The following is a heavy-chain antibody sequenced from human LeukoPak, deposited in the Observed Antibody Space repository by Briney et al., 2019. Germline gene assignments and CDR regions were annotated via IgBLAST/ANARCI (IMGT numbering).Heavy chain of an antibody. CDR3: ARLTSRVAYFDY. J-gene: IGHJ4*02. V-gene: IGHV4-39*07. Sequence: SKTLSLTCTVSGGSISSSSYYWGWIRQPPGTGLKWIGSIYYSGSTYYNPSLKSRVTISVDTSKNQFSLKLSSVTAADTAVYYCARLTSRVAYFDYWGQGTLVTVSS. CDR1: GGSISSSSYY. CDR2: IYYSGST. D-gene: IGHD3-16*01.